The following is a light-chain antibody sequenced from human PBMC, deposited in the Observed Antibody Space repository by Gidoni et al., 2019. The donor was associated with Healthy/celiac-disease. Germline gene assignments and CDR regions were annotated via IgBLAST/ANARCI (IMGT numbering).Light chain of an antibody. CDR1: SSNIGAGYD. CDR2: GNS. J-gene: IGLJ1*01. V-gene: IGLV1-40*01. Sequence: QSVLTQPPSVSGAPWQRVTISCTGSSSNIGAGYDVHWYQQLPGTAPKLLIYGNSNRSSGVPDRFSGSKSGTSASLAITGLQAEDEADYYCQSYDSSLSGYVFGTGTKVTVL. CDR3: QSYDSSLSGYV.